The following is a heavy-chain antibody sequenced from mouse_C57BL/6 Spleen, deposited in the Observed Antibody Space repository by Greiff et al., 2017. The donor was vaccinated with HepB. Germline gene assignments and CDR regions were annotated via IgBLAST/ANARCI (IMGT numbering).Heavy chain of an antibody. CDR2: IYPGDGDT. V-gene: IGHV1-80*01. J-gene: IGHJ2*01. D-gene: IGHD4-1*01. Sequence: QVQLQQSGAELVKPGASVKISCKASGYAFSSYWMNWVKQRPGKGLEWIGQIYPGDGDTNYNGKFKGKATLTADKSSSTAYMQLSSLTSEDSAVYFCARKGQTGFFDYWGQGTTLTVSS. CDR1: GYAFSSYW. CDR3: ARKGQTGFFDY.